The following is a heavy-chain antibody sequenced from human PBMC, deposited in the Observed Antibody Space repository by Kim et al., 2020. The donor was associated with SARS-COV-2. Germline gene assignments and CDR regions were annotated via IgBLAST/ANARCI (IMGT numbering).Heavy chain of an antibody. J-gene: IGHJ4*02. D-gene: IGHD3-10*01. Sequence: KFQGRVTITADESTSTAYMELSSLRSEDTAVYYCARVGGSGSYYRYYFDYWGQGTLVTVSS. V-gene: IGHV1-69*01. CDR3: ARVGGSGSYYRYYFDY.